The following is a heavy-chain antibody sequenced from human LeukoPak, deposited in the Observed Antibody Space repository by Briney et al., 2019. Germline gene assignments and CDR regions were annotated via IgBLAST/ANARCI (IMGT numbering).Heavy chain of an antibody. J-gene: IGHJ4*02. Sequence: GGSLRLSCAASGFTFSDYYMSWIRQAPGKGLEWVSYISSSGSTIYYADSVKGRFTISRDNSKNTLYLQMNSLRAEDTAVYYCAKGGGFYYYDSSGYLDYWGQGTLVTVSS. D-gene: IGHD3-22*01. CDR1: GFTFSDYY. V-gene: IGHV3-11*04. CDR2: ISSSGSTI. CDR3: AKGGGFYYYDSSGYLDY.